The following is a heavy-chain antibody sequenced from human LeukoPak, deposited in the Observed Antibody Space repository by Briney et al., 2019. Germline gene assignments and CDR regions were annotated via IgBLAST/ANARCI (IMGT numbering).Heavy chain of an antibody. CDR1: GFTFSSYD. CDR2: ISYNSGSI. D-gene: IGHD1-7*01. Sequence: GGSLRLSCAASGFTFSSYDMSWVRQAPGKGLEWVSSISYNSGSIFYADSVKGRFTISRDNAKNSLFLQMSSLRAEDTAVYYCARGGTNTRYFDYWGQGTLVTVSS. J-gene: IGHJ4*02. V-gene: IGHV3-21*01. CDR3: ARGGTNTRYFDY.